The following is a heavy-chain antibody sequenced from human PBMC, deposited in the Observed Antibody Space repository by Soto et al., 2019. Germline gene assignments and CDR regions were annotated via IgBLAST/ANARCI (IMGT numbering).Heavy chain of an antibody. CDR2: ISASGGST. Sequence: EVQLLESGGGLVQPGGSLRLSCAASGFTFTNYAMSWVRQAPGKGLEWVSTISASGGSTYHADSVKGRFTISRDNSKNTLSMQMNSLRDEDTAAYYCAKDMRGSGSYYIHGMDVWGQGTTVTVS. CDR1: GFTFTNYA. CDR3: AKDMRGSGSYYIHGMDV. J-gene: IGHJ6*02. D-gene: IGHD3-10*01. V-gene: IGHV3-23*01.